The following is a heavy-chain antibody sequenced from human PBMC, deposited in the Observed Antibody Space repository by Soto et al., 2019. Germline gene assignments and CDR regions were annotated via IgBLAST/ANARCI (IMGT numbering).Heavy chain of an antibody. D-gene: IGHD2-2*01. CDR1: GGTFSSYA. CDR2: IIPIFGTA. Sequence: QVQLVQSGAEVKKPGSSVKASCKASGGTFSSYAISWVRQAPGQGLEWMGGIIPIFGTANYAQKFQGRVTITADESTSTAYMELSSLRSEDTAVYYCARALGYCISTSCLHGMDVWGQGTTVTVSS. V-gene: IGHV1-69*12. J-gene: IGHJ6*02. CDR3: ARALGYCISTSCLHGMDV.